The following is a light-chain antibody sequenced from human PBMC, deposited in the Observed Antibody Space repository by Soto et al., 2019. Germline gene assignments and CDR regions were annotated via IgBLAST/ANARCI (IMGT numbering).Light chain of an antibody. V-gene: IGKV1-5*03. CDR2: KAS. CDR1: QSISTW. CDR3: QQYVRAFRS. Sequence: DIQMTQSPSTLSASVGHRVTITCRASQSISTWLAWYQQKPGTAPKLLIYKASSLQSGVPSRFSGSGSGTEFTLTISSPQPDDFATYYCQQYVRAFRSFGQGTKVDIK. J-gene: IGKJ1*01.